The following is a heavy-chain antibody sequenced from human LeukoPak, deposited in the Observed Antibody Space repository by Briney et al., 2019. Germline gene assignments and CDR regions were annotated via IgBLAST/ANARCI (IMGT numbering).Heavy chain of an antibody. V-gene: IGHV4-61*01. J-gene: IGHJ4*02. CDR1: GGSVRSGNYF. D-gene: IGHD6-19*01. CDR3: ARGGQQWLVTYYFDY. Sequence: SETLSLTCTVSGGSVRSGNYFWSWIRQPPGKALEWIGHIYYSGSTKYNPSLKSRVTISVDTSKNQFSLKLSSVTAADTAVYYCARGGQQWLVTYYFDYWGQGTLVTVSS. CDR2: IYYSGST.